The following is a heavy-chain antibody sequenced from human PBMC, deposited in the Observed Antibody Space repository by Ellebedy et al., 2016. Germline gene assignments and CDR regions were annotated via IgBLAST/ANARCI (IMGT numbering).Heavy chain of an antibody. CDR2: ISSNGGST. V-gene: IGHV3-64D*06. J-gene: IGHJ5*02. CDR1: GFTFSSYS. D-gene: IGHD3-10*02. CDR3: ASTNRYVPVDP. Sequence: GGSLRLSCAASGFTFSSYSMNWVRQAPGKGLEWVSAISSNGGSTYYEDSVKGRFTISRDNSKNTLYLQMISLRAEDTAVYYCASTNRYVPVDPWGQGTLVTVSS.